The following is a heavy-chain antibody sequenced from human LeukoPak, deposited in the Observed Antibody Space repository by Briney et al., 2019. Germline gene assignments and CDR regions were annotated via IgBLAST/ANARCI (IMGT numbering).Heavy chain of an antibody. CDR3: AQTRMSYYYYGMDV. D-gene: IGHD2-8*01. CDR2: ISGSGGST. CDR1: AFTFSSYA. Sequence: GGSLRLSCAASAFTFSSYAMTWVRQAPGKGLEWVSAISGSGGSTYYADSVKGRFTISRDNSKNMMYLQMNSLRAEDTAVYYCAQTRMSYYYYGMDVWGQGTTVTVSS. J-gene: IGHJ6*02. V-gene: IGHV3-23*01.